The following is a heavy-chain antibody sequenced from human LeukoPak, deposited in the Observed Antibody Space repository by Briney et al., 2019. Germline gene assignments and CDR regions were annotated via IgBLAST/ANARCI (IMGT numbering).Heavy chain of an antibody. CDR1: GGSISSGGYY. CDR2: IYYSGST. J-gene: IGHJ6*03. CDR3: ARVPSYYYYYMDV. V-gene: IGHV4-31*03. Sequence: SETLSLTCTVSGGSISSGGYYWSWIRQHPGKGLEWIGYIYYSGSTYYNPSLKSRVTISVDTSKNQFSLKLSSVTAADTAVYYCARVPSYYYYYMDVWGKGTTVTVSS.